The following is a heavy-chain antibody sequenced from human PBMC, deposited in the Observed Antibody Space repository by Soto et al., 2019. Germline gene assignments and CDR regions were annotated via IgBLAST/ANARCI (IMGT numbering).Heavy chain of an antibody. V-gene: IGHV4-4*02. Sequence: QVQLQESGPGLVKPSGTLSLTCGVSGGSISSGNWWNWVRQAPGKGLEWIGEAYHTGKINYNPSLKSRVTISVDKSKNKFSLTLTSVTAADTAIYYCASGYYGSGCFDYWGPGSLVTASS. D-gene: IGHD3-10*01. CDR3: ASGYYGSGCFDY. CDR1: GGSISSGNW. CDR2: AYHTGKI. J-gene: IGHJ4*02.